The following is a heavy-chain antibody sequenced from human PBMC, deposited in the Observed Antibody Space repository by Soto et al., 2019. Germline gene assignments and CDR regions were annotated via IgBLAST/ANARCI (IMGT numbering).Heavy chain of an antibody. D-gene: IGHD4-17*01. Sequence: QVPLVQSGAEVKKPGASVKVSCKASGYTFTSYAFAWVRQAPGQGLEWMAWISAYNGNTNYGEKLQGRVTVTTDASTSTAYMELRSLRSDDTAVYYCARVSGFDYGDNWGQGTLVTVSS. CDR1: GYTFTSYA. V-gene: IGHV1-18*01. J-gene: IGHJ4*02. CDR3: ARVSGFDYGDN. CDR2: ISAYNGNT.